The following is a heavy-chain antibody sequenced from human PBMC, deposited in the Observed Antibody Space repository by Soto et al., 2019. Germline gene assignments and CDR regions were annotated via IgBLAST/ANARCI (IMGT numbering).Heavy chain of an antibody. CDR2: MDTSGRT. Sequence: PVRLSLTCIVSGGSIRDYYWSWVRQSAGQGLEWIGRMDTSGRTKYSPSLKSRVTMSAAASVNQFSLTLSSVTAADPAIYYCATMYNSGWDRPGWDYCFCGMDGCGRGTTVTVSS. D-gene: IGHD6-19*01. J-gene: IGHJ6*02. CDR3: ATMYNSGWDRPGWDYCFCGMDG. CDR1: GGSIRDYY. V-gene: IGHV4-4*07.